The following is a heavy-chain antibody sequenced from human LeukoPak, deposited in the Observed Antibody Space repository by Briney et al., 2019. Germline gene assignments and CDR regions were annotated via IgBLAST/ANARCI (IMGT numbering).Heavy chain of an antibody. CDR3: ASLGFCSGFSCYSGTFDY. D-gene: IGHD2-15*01. CDR1: GGSFSGYY. V-gene: IGHV4-34*01. J-gene: IGHJ4*02. Sequence: PSETLPLACAVYGGSFSGYYWNWIRQPPGKGLEWIGEINHSGSTNYNPSLKSRVTISVDTSKNQFSLKLSSVTAADTAVYYCASLGFCSGFSCYSGTFDYWGQGILVTVSS. CDR2: INHSGST.